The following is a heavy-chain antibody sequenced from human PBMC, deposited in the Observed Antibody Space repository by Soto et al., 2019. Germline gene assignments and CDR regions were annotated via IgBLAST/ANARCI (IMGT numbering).Heavy chain of an antibody. Sequence: PGESLKISCKGSGYSFTSYWIGWVRQMPGKGLEWMGIIYPGDSDTRYSPSFQGQVTISADKSISTAYLQWSSLKASDTAMYYCASPASCISTSCYYYYGMDVWGQGTTVTVSS. D-gene: IGHD2-2*01. J-gene: IGHJ6*02. CDR2: IYPGDSDT. CDR1: GYSFTSYW. CDR3: ASPASCISTSCYYYYGMDV. V-gene: IGHV5-51*01.